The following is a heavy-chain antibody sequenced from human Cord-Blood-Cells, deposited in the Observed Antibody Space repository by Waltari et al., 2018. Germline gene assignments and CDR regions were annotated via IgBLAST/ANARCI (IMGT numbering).Heavy chain of an antibody. J-gene: IGHJ5*02. Sequence: EVQLVETGGGLIQPGGSLRLSCAASGFTVSSHSMSWVRQAPGKGLEWVSVIYSGGSTYYADSVKGRFTISRDNSKNTLYLQMNSLRAEDTAVYYCARELVVPAANWFDPWGQGTLVTVSS. V-gene: IGHV3-53*02. CDR2: IYSGGST. CDR1: GFTVSSHS. CDR3: ARELVVPAANWFDP. D-gene: IGHD2-2*01.